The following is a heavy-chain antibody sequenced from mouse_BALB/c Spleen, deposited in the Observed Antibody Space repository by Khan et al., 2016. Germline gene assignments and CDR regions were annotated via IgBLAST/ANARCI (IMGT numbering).Heavy chain of an antibody. CDR1: GYSITNDYA. J-gene: IGHJ4*01. D-gene: IGHD2-4*01. CDR2: ITYSGST. Sequence: EVQLQESGPGLVKPSQSLSLTCTVTGYSITNDYAWNWIRQFPGNKLEWMGYITYSGSTSFNPSLKSRISITRDTSKNQFFLQLNSVTTEDTATYYCSRGDYDGTYYSMDYWGQGTSVTVSS. CDR3: SRGDYDGTYYSMDY. V-gene: IGHV3-2*02.